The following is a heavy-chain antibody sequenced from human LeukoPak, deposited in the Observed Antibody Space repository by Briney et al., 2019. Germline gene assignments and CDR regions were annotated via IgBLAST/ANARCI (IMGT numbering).Heavy chain of an antibody. Sequence: SETLSLTCTVSGGSISSSSYYWGWIRQPPGKGLEWIGSIYYSGSTYYNPSLKSRVTISVDTSKNQFSLKLSSVTAADTAVYYCASIFSSSSPYYYYYGMDVWGQGTTVTVSS. CDR3: ASIFSSSSPYYYYYGMDV. CDR2: IYYSGST. D-gene: IGHD6-6*01. V-gene: IGHV4-39*01. CDR1: GGSISSSSYY. J-gene: IGHJ6*02.